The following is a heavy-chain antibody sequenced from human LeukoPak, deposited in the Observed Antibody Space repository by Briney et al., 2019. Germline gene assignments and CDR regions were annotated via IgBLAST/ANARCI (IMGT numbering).Heavy chain of an antibody. CDR2: INPRGGST. Sequence: RASVKVSCKASGYTFTSYYMHWVRQAPGQGPEWMGIINPRGGSTDYAQKFQGRVTITRNTSISTAYMELSSLRSEDTAVYYCARERALAAAGPYFFDYWGQGTLVTVSS. D-gene: IGHD6-13*01. CDR3: ARERALAAAGPYFFDY. J-gene: IGHJ4*02. V-gene: IGHV1-46*01. CDR1: GYTFTSYY.